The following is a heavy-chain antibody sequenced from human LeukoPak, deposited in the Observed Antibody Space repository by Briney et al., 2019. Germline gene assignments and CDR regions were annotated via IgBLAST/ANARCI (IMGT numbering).Heavy chain of an antibody. CDR2: MTYDANNK. V-gene: IGHV3-30*18. CDR3: AKVRGLYGRGYYAMDV. Sequence: QTGGSLRLSCAASGFTFSDYGMHWVRQAPGKGLEWVAVMTYDANNKYYADSVRGRFTISRDNAKNTLYLQMNSLRVNDTAVYYCAKVRGLYGRGYYAMDVWGQGTKVTVSS. D-gene: IGHD2-8*01. CDR1: GFTFSDYG. J-gene: IGHJ6*02.